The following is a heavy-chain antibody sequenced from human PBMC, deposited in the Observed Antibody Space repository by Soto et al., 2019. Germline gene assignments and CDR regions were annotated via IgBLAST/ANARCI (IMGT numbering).Heavy chain of an antibody. J-gene: IGHJ6*04. CDR3: ARVSATTEWTRGMEV. Sequence: VELEQSGAEVKKPGSSVKVSCTTSGDILSGYTFSWVRQAPGQGLEWMGRIIPIIGAPFSTQKFQDRVAFTADISTNTVYMDPRSLTSQDTAVYYCARVSATTEWTRGMEVWGKGTTVTVSS. CDR2: IIPIIGAP. CDR1: GDILSGYT. D-gene: IGHD1-1*01. V-gene: IGHV1-69*08.